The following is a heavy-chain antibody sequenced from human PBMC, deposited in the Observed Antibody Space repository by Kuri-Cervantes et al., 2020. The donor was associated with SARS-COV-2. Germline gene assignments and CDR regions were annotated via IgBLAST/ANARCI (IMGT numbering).Heavy chain of an antibody. CDR2: IWYDGSNT. CDR3: ARDGRRITIFGVVIITFDY. J-gene: IGHJ4*02. Sequence: GESLKISCAASGFTFSSYAMHWVRQAPSKGLEWVAVIWYDGSNTYYADSVEGRFTISRDNSKNTLYLQMNSLRAEDTAVYYCARDGRRITIFGVVIITFDYWGQGTLVTVSS. D-gene: IGHD3-3*01. CDR1: GFTFSSYA. V-gene: IGHV3-33*01.